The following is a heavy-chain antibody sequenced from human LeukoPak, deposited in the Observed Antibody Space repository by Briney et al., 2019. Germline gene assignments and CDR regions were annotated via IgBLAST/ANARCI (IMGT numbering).Heavy chain of an antibody. CDR1: GGSISSYY. CDR2: IYYSGST. Sequence: SETLSLTCTVSGGSISSYYWSWIRQPPGKGLEWIGYIYYSGSTNYNPSLKSRVTISVVTSKNQFSLKLSSVTAADTAVYYCASTPAEYYYDSSGPLGYFDYWGQGTLVTVSS. CDR3: ASTPAEYYYDSSGPLGYFDY. V-gene: IGHV4-59*08. J-gene: IGHJ4*02. D-gene: IGHD3-22*01.